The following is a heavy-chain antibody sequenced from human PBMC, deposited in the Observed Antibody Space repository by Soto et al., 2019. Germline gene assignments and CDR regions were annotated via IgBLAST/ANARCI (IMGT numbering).Heavy chain of an antibody. CDR2: IYYSGST. CDR1: GGSISSGDYY. D-gene: IGHD6-13*01. J-gene: IGHJ4*02. V-gene: IGHV4-30-4*01. CDR3: ASGRSSWDEYYFDY. Sequence: SETLSLTCTVSGGSISSGDYYWSWIRQPPGKGLEWIGYIYYSGSTYYNPSLKSRVTISVDTSKNQFSLKLSSVTAADTAVYYCASGRSSWDEYYFDYWGQGTLVTVSS.